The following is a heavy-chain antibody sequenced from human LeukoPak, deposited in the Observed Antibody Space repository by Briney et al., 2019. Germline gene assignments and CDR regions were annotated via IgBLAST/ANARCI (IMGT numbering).Heavy chain of an antibody. J-gene: IGHJ4*02. CDR3: ARDGVGATVYDY. CDR2: IIPIFGTA. Sequence: AASVKVSCKASGGTFSSYAISWVRQAPGQGLEWMGGIIPIFGTANYAQKFQGRVTITADESTSTAYMELSSLRSEDTAVYYCARDGVGATVYDYWGQGTLVTVSS. V-gene: IGHV1-69*13. D-gene: IGHD1-26*01. CDR1: GGTFSSYA.